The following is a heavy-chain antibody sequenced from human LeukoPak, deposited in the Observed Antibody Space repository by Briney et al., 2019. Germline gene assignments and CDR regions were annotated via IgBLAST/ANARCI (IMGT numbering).Heavy chain of an antibody. CDR3: AREVKSSAGPASRREFDC. CDR1: GGSIISYY. D-gene: IGHD6-13*01. V-gene: IGHV4-4*07. CDR2: IYSTGST. Sequence: PSETLSLTCTVSGGSIISYYWSWVRQPAGKGLEWIGRIYSTGSTNYNPSLKSRVTMSVDTSKNQFSQKLSSVTAADTAVYYCAREVKSSAGPASRREFDCWGQGTLVTVSS. J-gene: IGHJ4*02.